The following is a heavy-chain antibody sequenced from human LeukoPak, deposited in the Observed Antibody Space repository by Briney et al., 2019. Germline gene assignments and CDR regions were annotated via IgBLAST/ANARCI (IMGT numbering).Heavy chain of an antibody. CDR2: IYSGGST. D-gene: IGHD3-16*01. V-gene: IGHV3-53*01. Sequence: ETLSLTCTVSGGSISSYYWSWIRQPPGKGLEWVSVIYSGGSTYYADSVKGRFTISRDNSKNTLYLQMNSLRAEDTAVYYCARDLGFDYWGQGTLVTVSS. CDR1: GGSISSYY. J-gene: IGHJ4*02. CDR3: ARDLGFDY.